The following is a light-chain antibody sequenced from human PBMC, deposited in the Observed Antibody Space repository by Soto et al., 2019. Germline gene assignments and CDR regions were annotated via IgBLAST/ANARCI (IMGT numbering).Light chain of an antibody. CDR3: SAYTNIGTLV. Sequence: QSALTQPASVSGSPGQSITISCTGTRDDVGGYNYVSWYQQYPGKAPKLMIYEVSYRPSGVSNRFSGSRSGHTASLSISGLQAEDAADYYCSAYTNIGTLVFGGGTQLTVL. V-gene: IGLV2-14*01. J-gene: IGLJ3*02. CDR1: RDDVGGYNY. CDR2: EVS.